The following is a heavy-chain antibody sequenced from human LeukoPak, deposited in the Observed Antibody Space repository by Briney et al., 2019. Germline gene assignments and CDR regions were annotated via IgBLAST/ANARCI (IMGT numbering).Heavy chain of an antibody. D-gene: IGHD3-10*01. J-gene: IGHJ4*02. CDR3: AKDRGSGSYSAPSYFDY. Sequence: GGSLRLSCAASGFTFSSYSMNWVRQAPGKGLEWVSSISSSSSYIYYADSVKGRFTISRDNAKNSLYLQMNSLRAEDTAVYYCAKDRGSGSYSAPSYFDYWGQGTLVTVSS. CDR1: GFTFSSYS. CDR2: ISSSSSYI. V-gene: IGHV3-21*01.